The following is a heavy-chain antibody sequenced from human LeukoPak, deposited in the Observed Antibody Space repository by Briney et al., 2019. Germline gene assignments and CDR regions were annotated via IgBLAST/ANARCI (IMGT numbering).Heavy chain of an antibody. Sequence: GGSLRLSCAASGFTFTDYYISWIRQAPGKGLEWISYISSSGSTIYYADSMRGRFNISRDNAKNSVYLQMDSLRAEDTAVYYCARGYNYYYYMDVWGKGTTVTVAS. J-gene: IGHJ6*03. CDR2: ISSSGSTI. CDR3: ARGYNYYYYMDV. V-gene: IGHV3-11*04. CDR1: GFTFTDYY.